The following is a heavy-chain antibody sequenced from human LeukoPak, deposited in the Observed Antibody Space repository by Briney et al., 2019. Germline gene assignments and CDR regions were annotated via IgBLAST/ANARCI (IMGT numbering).Heavy chain of an antibody. CDR2: INPNSGDT. Sequence: ASVKVSCKASGYTLTGYYMHWVRQAPGQGLEWMGWINPNSGDTNYAQKFQGSVTMTGDTSISTAYMELSRLRSDDTAVYYCARAGYSSSSQYFYMDVWGKGTTVTVSS. CDR1: GYTLTGYY. CDR3: ARAGYSSSSQYFYMDV. V-gene: IGHV1-2*02. J-gene: IGHJ6*03. D-gene: IGHD6-13*01.